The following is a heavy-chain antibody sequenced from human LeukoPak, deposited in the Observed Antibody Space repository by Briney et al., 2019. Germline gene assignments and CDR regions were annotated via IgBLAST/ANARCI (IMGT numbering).Heavy chain of an antibody. CDR2: FDHGSGEI. CDR1: GYSITELS. D-gene: IGHD3-9*01. V-gene: IGHV1-24*01. Sequence: ASVKVSCKVSGYSITELSTHWVRQAPGKGLEWMGGFDHGSGEIIYEQKFQDRVTMTEDTSTDTAYMELSSLRSEDTALYYCATGTHYDLLPFWGQGTLVTVSS. CDR3: ATGTHYDLLPF. J-gene: IGHJ4*02.